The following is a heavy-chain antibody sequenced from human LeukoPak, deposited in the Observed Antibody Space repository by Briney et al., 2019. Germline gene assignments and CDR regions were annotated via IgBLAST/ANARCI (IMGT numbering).Heavy chain of an antibody. Sequence: GGSLRLSCTASGFTFGDYAMSWVRQAPGKGLEWVGFIRSKAYGGTTEYAASVKGRFTISRDDSKSIAYLQMNSLKTEDTAVYYCTREGPYYFIRSLDAFDIWGQGTMVTVSS. CDR3: TREGPYYFIRSLDAFDI. CDR2: IRSKAYGGTT. CDR1: GFTFGDYA. V-gene: IGHV3-49*04. J-gene: IGHJ3*02. D-gene: IGHD3-10*01.